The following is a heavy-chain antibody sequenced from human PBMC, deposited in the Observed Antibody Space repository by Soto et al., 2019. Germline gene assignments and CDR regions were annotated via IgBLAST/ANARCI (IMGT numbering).Heavy chain of an antibody. Sequence: QVQLVQSGAEVKKPGASVKISCKASGYTFTSYGISWVRQAPGQGLEWMGWISAYNGNTNYAQRIRGRVTIARDTLTSTAYMELRGLRSDVTVVYYCARVVRSIFGVVIVWFDPWGQGTLVTVSS. D-gene: IGHD3-3*01. V-gene: IGHV1-18*01. CDR1: GYTFTSYG. J-gene: IGHJ5*02. CDR3: ARVVRSIFGVVIVWFDP. CDR2: ISAYNGNT.